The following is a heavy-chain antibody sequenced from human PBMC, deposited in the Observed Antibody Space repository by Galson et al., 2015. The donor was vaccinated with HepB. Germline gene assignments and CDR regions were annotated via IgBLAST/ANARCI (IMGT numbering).Heavy chain of an antibody. D-gene: IGHD3-22*01. CDR3: ARGPRYYYDGSGPGYFDY. Sequence: SLRLSCAASGFTVSSNYMSWVRQAPGKGLEWVSIIYSGTSTYYADSVRGRFTISRYNFKNTLYLQMNSLRAEDTAVYYCARGPRYYYDGSGPGYFDYWGQGTLVTVSS. V-gene: IGHV3-53*04. J-gene: IGHJ4*02. CDR2: IYSGTST. CDR1: GFTVSSNY.